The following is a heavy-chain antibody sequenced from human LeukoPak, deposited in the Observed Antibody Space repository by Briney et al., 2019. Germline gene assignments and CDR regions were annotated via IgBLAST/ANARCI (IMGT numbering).Heavy chain of an antibody. V-gene: IGHV3-21*01. CDR3: ARGDYSGYDP. Sequence: GGSLRLSCAASGFTVSSNYMSWVRQAPGKGLEWVSSISSSSSYIYYADSVKGRFTISRDNAKNSLYLQMNSLRAEDTAVHYCARGDYSGYDPWGQGTLVTVSS. J-gene: IGHJ5*02. D-gene: IGHD5-12*01. CDR1: GFTVSSNY. CDR2: ISSSSSYI.